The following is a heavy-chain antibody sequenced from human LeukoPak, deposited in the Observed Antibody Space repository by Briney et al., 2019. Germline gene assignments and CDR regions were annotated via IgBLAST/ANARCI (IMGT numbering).Heavy chain of an antibody. D-gene: IGHD7-27*01. CDR2: IIPIFGTA. CDR1: GGTFSSYA. J-gene: IGHJ6*03. V-gene: IGHV1-69*13. Sequence: GASVKVSCKASGGTFSSYAISWVRQAPGQGLEWMGGIIPIFGTANYAQKFQGRVTITADESTSTAYMELSSLRSEDTAVYYCARLLGYRDDLYYYMDVWGKGTTVTVSS. CDR3: ARLLGYRDDLYYYMDV.